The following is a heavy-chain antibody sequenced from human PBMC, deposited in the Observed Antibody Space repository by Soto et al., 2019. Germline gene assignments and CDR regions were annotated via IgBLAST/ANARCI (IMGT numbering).Heavy chain of an antibody. V-gene: IGHV3-15*01. CDR1: GFTFSNAW. J-gene: IGHJ3*02. D-gene: IGHD3-22*01. CDR2: IKSKTDGGTT. Sequence: GGSLRLSCAASGFTFSNAWMSWVRQAPGKGLEWVGRIKSKTDGGTTDYAAPVKGRFTISRDDSKNTLYLQMNSLKTEDTAVYYCTTVYYYDSSGYYYDAFDIWGQGTMVTVSS. CDR3: TTVYYYDSSGYYYDAFDI.